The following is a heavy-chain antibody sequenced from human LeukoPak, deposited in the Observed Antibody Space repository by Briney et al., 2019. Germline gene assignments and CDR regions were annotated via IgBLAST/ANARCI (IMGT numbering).Heavy chain of an antibody. V-gene: IGHV1-2*02. J-gene: IGHJ4*02. CDR2: TNPNSGGT. CDR3: AREVNYFDY. Sequence: GASVKLSCNASGYTFTVYYMHWVRDAQGQGLEWKGLTNPNSGGTTYAPEFESSVTMTRSTTFSTAYMERSRLRSDDTAVYYCAREVNYFDYWGQGTLVTVSS. CDR1: GYTFTVYY. D-gene: IGHD2-21*01.